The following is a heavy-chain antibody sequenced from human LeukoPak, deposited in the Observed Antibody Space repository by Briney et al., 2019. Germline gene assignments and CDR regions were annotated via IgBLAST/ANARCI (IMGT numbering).Heavy chain of an antibody. Sequence: GGSLRLSCAASGFTFSTYGMHWVRQAQGKGLEWVALIWYDGSNKYYAESVKGRFSISRDNSKNTLYLQMNSLRAEDMAVYYCARGYYDSSGYFHYYFDYWGQGTLVTVSS. CDR3: ARGYYDSSGYFHYYFDY. CDR1: GFTFSTYG. J-gene: IGHJ4*02. D-gene: IGHD3-22*01. V-gene: IGHV3-33*01. CDR2: IWYDGSNK.